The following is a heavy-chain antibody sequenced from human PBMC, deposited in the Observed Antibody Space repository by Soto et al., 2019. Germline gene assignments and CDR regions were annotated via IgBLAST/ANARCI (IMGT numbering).Heavy chain of an antibody. J-gene: IGHJ6*02. D-gene: IGHD3-22*01. CDR1: GFTFSSYA. CDR3: AKVVAENHPRSSGYPHYYYGMDV. Sequence: GGSLRLSCAASGFTFSSYAMSWVRQAPGKGLEWVSAISGSGGSTYYADSVKGRFTISRDNSKNTLYLQMNSLRAEDTAVYYCAKVVAENHPRSSGYPHYYYGMDVWGQGTTVTVSS. CDR2: ISGSGGST. V-gene: IGHV3-23*01.